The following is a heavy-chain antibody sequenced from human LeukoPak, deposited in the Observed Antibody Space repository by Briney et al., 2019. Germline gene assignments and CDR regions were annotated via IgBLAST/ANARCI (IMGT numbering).Heavy chain of an antibody. D-gene: IGHD5-12*01. Sequence: GGSLRLSCAASGFTFSDYYMSWIRQAPGKGLEWVAYITSSGDDIYYADSAKGRFTISRDNAKNALFLRMNSLRDEDTATYYCASDIVATSGDFWGQGTLVSVSS. J-gene: IGHJ4*02. CDR1: GFTFSDYY. CDR3: ASDIVATSGDF. CDR2: ITSSGDDI. V-gene: IGHV3-11*01.